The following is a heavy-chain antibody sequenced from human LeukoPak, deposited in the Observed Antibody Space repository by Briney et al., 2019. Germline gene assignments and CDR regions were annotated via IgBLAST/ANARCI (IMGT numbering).Heavy chain of an antibody. D-gene: IGHD3-16*01. CDR2: INSDSSLM. CDR3: IRDLFDDYSLDY. Sequence: GGSLRLSCAASGFTFSSYSMNWVRQAPGKGLEWVSSINSDSSLMYYAETVKGRFTISRDNARNSLYLQMSSLRVEDTAVYYCIRDLFDDYSLDYWGQGALVTVSS. V-gene: IGHV3-21*01. CDR1: GFTFSSYS. J-gene: IGHJ4*02.